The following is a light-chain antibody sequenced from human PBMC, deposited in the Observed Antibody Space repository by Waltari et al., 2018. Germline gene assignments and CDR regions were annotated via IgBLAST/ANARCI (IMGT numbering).Light chain of an antibody. CDR1: SDAVGGYNF. Sequence: QSALTQPASVSASPGQSITISCTGTSDAVGGYNFVWYQQHPGKPPTPIIYDVFKRPSGVYNRFSGSKSLNTASLSISGLQAEDEGVYYCSAYTSWSTVIFGGGTKLAVL. J-gene: IGLJ2*01. V-gene: IGLV2-14*01. CDR2: DVF. CDR3: SAYTSWSTVI.